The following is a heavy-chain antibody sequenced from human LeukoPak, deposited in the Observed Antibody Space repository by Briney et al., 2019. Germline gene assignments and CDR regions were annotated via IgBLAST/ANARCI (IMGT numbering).Heavy chain of an antibody. J-gene: IGHJ6*03. D-gene: IGHD2/OR15-2a*01. Sequence: GGSLRLSCAASGFTFSDYYMSWIRQAPGKGLEWVSYISSSGSTIYYADSVEGRFTISRDNAKNSLYLQMNSLRAEDTAVYYCARGISVDYYYYMDVWGKGTTVTISS. V-gene: IGHV3-11*04. CDR3: ARGISVDYYYYMDV. CDR2: ISSSGSTI. CDR1: GFTFSDYY.